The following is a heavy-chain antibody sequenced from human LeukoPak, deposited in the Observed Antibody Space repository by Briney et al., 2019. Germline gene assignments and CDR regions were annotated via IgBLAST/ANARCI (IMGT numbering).Heavy chain of an antibody. CDR1: GYTFTGYY. J-gene: IGHJ4*02. CDR3: ARSVPLPAYGSGSYYFPFDY. CDR2: INPNSGGT. Sequence: ASVKVSCKASGYTFTGYYMHWVRQAPGQGLEWMGWINPNSGGTNYAQKFQGRVTMTRDTSISTAYMELSRLRSDDTAVYYCARSVPLPAYGSGSYYFPFDYWGQGTLVTVSS. D-gene: IGHD3-10*01. V-gene: IGHV1-2*02.